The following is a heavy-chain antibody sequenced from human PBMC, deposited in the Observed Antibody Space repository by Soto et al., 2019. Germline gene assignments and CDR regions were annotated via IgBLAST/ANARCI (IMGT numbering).Heavy chain of an antibody. J-gene: IGHJ5*02. D-gene: IGHD1-1*01. CDR3: ARGWTSTNWFHP. CDR2: IYYSGST. CDR1: GGSISSGDYY. Sequence: SETLSLTCTVSGGSISSGDYYWSWIRQPPGKGLEWIGYIYYSGSTYYNPSLKSRVTISVDTSKNQFSLKLSSVTAADAAVYYCARGWTSTNWFHPWGQETLVTVSS. V-gene: IGHV4-30-4*01.